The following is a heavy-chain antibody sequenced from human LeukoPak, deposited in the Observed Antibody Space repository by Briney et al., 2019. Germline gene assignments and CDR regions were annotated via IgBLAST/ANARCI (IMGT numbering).Heavy chain of an antibody. D-gene: IGHD6-19*01. J-gene: IGHJ3*02. Sequence: GGSLRLSCAASGYTSSSHSMNWLPQAPGKGLEWVSSMSSSSKYIYYADSVKGRFTISRDNAKNSLFLQMNSLRAEDTAVYYCATVSMSIAVVADAFTIWPQGTMVTVSS. CDR2: MSSSSKYI. CDR1: GYTSSSHS. V-gene: IGHV3-21*01. CDR3: ATVSMSIAVVADAFTI.